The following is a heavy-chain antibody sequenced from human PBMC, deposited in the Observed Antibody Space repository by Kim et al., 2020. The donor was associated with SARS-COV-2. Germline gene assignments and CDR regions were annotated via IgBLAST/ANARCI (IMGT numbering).Heavy chain of an antibody. V-gene: IGHV4-59*01. D-gene: IGHD3-10*01. CDR2: IYYSGST. Sequence: SETLSLTCTVSGGSISSYYWSWIWQPPGKGLEWIGYIYYSGSTNYNPSLKSRVTISVDTSKNQFSLKLSSVTAADTAVYYCARDQGYYGSGRYMDVWGQGTTVTISS. CDR3: ARDQGYYGSGRYMDV. CDR1: GGSISSYY. J-gene: IGHJ6*02.